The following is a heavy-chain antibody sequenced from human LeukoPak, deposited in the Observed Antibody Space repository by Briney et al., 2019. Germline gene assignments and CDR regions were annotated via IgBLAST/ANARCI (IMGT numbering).Heavy chain of an antibody. CDR1: GGSISSYY. CDR3: ARAELFFGNYYKDV. Sequence: SETLSLTCTASGGSISSYYWSWIRQPAGKGLEWIGRIYTSGSTNYNPSLKSRVTMSVDTSKNQFSLKLSSVTAADTAVYYCARAELFFGNYYKDVWGKGTTVTVSS. J-gene: IGHJ6*03. D-gene: IGHD3-3*01. CDR2: IYTSGST. V-gene: IGHV4-4*07.